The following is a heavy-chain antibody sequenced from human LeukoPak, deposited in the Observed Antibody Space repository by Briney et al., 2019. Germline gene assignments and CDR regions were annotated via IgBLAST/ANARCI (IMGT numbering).Heavy chain of an antibody. J-gene: IGHJ3*02. CDR2: IWNDGSDE. V-gene: IGHV3-33*01. CDR1: GFTFSKYA. D-gene: IGHD1-26*01. Sequence: HPGGSLRLSCAASGFTFSKYAMHWVRQTPGKGLGWVAAIWNDGSDENYADSVKGRFTISSDNSKSTLYLQMNSLRAEDTAVYYCTFEIGRSQGAFDIWGQGTMITVSS. CDR3: TFEIGRSQGAFDI.